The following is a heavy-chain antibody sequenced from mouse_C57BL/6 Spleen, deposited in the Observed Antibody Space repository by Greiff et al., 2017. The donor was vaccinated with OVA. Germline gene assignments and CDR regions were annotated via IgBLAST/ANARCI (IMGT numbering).Heavy chain of an antibody. D-gene: IGHD4-1*01. CDR1: GYTFTSYG. V-gene: IGHV1-81*01. CDR3: ARLNWDDWYFDV. Sequence: QVQLKQSGAELARPGASVKLSCKASGYTFTSYGISWVKQRTGQGLEWIGAIYPRSGNTNDNEKFKGKATLTADKSSSTAYMELRSLTSADSAVDFCARLNWDDWYFDVWGTGTTVTVSS. CDR2: IYPRSGNT. J-gene: IGHJ1*03.